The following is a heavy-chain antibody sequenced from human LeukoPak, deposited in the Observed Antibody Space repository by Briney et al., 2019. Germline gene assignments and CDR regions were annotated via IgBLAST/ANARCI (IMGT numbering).Heavy chain of an antibody. CDR2: IHSSEGT. CDR3: ARHVYGEGMVV. CDR1: GGSLNGYY. V-gene: IGHV4-59*08. D-gene: IGHD4-17*01. J-gene: IGHJ6*04. Sequence: SETLSLTCTVSGGSLNGYYWGWIRQPPGKGLECIGYIHSSEGTAHNASLKSRLSISLDTSKNQFSLTLSSVTAADTAIYYCARHVYGEGMVVWGKGTTVTVSS.